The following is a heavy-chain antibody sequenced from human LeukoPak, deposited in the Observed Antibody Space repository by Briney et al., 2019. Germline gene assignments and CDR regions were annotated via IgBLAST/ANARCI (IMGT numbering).Heavy chain of an antibody. CDR3: ARAYYDFWSGYYNGGFDP. CDR1: GGSISSSSYY. Sequence: SETLSLTCTVSGGSISSSSYYWGWIRQPPGKGLEWIGSIYYSGSTYYNPSLKSRVTISVDTSKNQFSLKLSSVTAADTAVYYCARAYYDFWSGYYNGGFDPWGQGTLVTVSS. D-gene: IGHD3-3*01. V-gene: IGHV4-39*07. J-gene: IGHJ5*02. CDR2: IYYSGST.